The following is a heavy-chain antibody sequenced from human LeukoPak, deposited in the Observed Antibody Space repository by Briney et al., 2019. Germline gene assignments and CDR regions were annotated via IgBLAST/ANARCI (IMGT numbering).Heavy chain of an antibody. CDR3: ARGPLMYRDNYGMDV. V-gene: IGHV1-3*01. Sequence: ASVKVSCTASGYTFTNYAIHWGRQAPGQRPEWMGWINAGNGNTKYSQTFQDRVTVTRDKSASTAYMELSSLRSEDTAVYYCARGPLMYRDNYGMDVWGQGTTVTVSS. CDR1: GYTFTNYA. CDR2: INAGNGNT. D-gene: IGHD1-26*01. J-gene: IGHJ6*02.